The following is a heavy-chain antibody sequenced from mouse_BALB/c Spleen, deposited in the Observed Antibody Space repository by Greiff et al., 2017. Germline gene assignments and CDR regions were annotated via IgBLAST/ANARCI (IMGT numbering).Heavy chain of an antibody. Sequence: QVQLQQSGAELAKPGASVKMSCKASGYTFTSYWMHWVKQRPGQGLEWIGYINPSTGYTEYNQKFKDKATLTADKSSSTAYMQLSSLTSEDSAVYYCARKWERFDYWGQGTTLTVSS. CDR2: INPSTGYT. J-gene: IGHJ2*01. CDR1: GYTFTSYW. CDR3: ARKWERFDY. V-gene: IGHV1-7*01. D-gene: IGHD1-3*01.